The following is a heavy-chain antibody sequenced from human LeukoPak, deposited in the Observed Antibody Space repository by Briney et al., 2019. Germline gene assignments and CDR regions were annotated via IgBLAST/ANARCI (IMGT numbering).Heavy chain of an antibody. V-gene: IGHV4-4*07. D-gene: IGHD6-19*01. J-gene: IGHJ4*02. Sequence: ASETLSPTSTVSGGSITSYYWSWIRQPAGKGLEWIGRIYTSGSTNYNPSLKSRVTMSVDTSKIQFSLKLSSVTAADTAVYYCARAGYSSGHSFDYWGQGTLVTVSS. CDR1: GGSITSYY. CDR2: IYTSGST. CDR3: ARAGYSSGHSFDY.